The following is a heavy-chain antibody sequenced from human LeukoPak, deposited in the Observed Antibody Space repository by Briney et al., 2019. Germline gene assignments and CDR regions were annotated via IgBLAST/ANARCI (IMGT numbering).Heavy chain of an antibody. CDR2: IYPSDSDT. V-gene: IGHV5-51*01. CDR3: ARGYSSSWAFDY. CDR1: GYIFTTYW. D-gene: IGHD6-13*01. J-gene: IGHJ4*02. Sequence: GESLKISCHASGYIFTTYWIGWVRQMPGKGLEWVGIIYPSDSDTRYNPSFQGQVTISADKSISTAYLQLSRLEASDTAIYYCARGYSSSWAFDYWGQGTLVTVSS.